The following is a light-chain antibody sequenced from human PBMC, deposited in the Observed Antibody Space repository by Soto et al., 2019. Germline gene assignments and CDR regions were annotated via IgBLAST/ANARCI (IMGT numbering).Light chain of an antibody. CDR3: QQYNSYSRT. J-gene: IGKJ1*01. CDR1: QSTSSY. Sequence: SPPAWSSSIRDSVLITCRASQSTSSYLAWYQQKPGKAPKLLIYQASSLENGVPSRFSGSGSGTEFSLTISSLQPDDFATYYCQQYNSYSRTFGQGTKVDIK. CDR2: QAS. V-gene: IGKV1-5*03.